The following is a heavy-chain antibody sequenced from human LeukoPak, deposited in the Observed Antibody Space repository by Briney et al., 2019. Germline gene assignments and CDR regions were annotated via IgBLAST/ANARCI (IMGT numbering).Heavy chain of an antibody. J-gene: IGHJ6*03. CDR2: IYYSGST. D-gene: IGHD5-18*01. V-gene: IGHV4-4*07. Sequence: ASETLSLTCTVSGGSISSYYWSWIRQPAGKGLEWIGRIYYSGSTNYNPSLKSRVTISVDTSKNQFSLKLSSVTAADTAVYYCARTTEGGYTYDYFYYYYMDVWGKGTTVTISS. CDR3: ARTTEGGYTYDYFYYYYMDV. CDR1: GGSISSYY.